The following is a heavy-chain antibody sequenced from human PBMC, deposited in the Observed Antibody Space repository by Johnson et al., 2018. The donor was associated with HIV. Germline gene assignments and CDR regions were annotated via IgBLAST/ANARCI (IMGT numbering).Heavy chain of an antibody. CDR3: AIDCGGDCYSGSGAFDI. CDR2: ISYDGSNK. J-gene: IGHJ3*02. D-gene: IGHD2-21*01. Sequence: QVQLVESGGGVVQPGRSLRVSCGASGFTFSSYGMHWVRQAPGKGLEWVAVISYDGSNKYYADSVKGRFTISRDNAKNSLYLQMNSLRAEDTALYYCAIDCGGDCYSGSGAFDIWGQGTMVTVSS. CDR1: GFTFSSYG. V-gene: IGHV3-30*03.